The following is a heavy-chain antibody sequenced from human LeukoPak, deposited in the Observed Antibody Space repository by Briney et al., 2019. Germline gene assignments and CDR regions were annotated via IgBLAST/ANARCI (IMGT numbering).Heavy chain of an antibody. J-gene: IGHJ4*02. D-gene: IGHD3-16*02. CDR1: GGTFSSYA. Sequence: SVKVSCKASGGTFSSYAISWVRQAPGQGLEWMGGIIPIFGTANYAQKFQGRVTITADESTSTAYMELSSLRSEDTAVYYCARGTRLGELSSFDYWGQGALVTVSS. CDR2: IIPIFGTA. V-gene: IGHV1-69*01. CDR3: ARGTRLGELSSFDY.